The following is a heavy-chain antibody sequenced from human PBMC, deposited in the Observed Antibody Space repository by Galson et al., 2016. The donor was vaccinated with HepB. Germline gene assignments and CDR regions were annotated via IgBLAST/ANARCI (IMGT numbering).Heavy chain of an antibody. CDR2: ISYDGSHK. V-gene: IGHV3-30*18. Sequence: SLRLSCAASGFTFSSYGMHWVRQAPGKGLEWVAAISYDGSHKYYADSVKGRFTISRDNSKNTVHLQANSLRAENTAVYYCGKRIPVAGSWGGGLDYWGQGTLVTVSS. J-gene: IGHJ4*02. CDR1: GFTFSSYG. D-gene: IGHD6-19*01. CDR3: GKRIPVAGSWGGGLDY.